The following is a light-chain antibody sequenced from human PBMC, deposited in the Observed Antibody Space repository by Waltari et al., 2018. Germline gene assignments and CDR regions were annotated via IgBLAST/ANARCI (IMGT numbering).Light chain of an antibody. V-gene: IGKV1-5*03. CDR3: QQYNGYSPMYT. CDR1: QSVSSW. CDR2: QAS. J-gene: IGKJ2*01. Sequence: DIQMTQSPSTLSASVGDRVTITCRASQSVSSWLAWYQQKPGKAPKLLIYQASNLETGVPSRFSGSGSGTEFTLTISSLQPDDFATYYCQQYNGYSPMYTFGQGTKLEI.